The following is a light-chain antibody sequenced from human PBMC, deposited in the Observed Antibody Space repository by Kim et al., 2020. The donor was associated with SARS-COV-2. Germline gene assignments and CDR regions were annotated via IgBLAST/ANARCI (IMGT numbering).Light chain of an antibody. CDR3: QQYGSSPPYT. CDR2: GAS. Sequence: EIVLTQSPGTLSLSPGERVTLSCRASQSVSSSYLAWYQQKPGQPPRLLIYGASSRATGIPDRFSGSGSGTEFTLTISRLEPEDFAVYYCQQYGSSPPYTFGQGTKLEI. J-gene: IGKJ2*01. CDR1: QSVSSSY. V-gene: IGKV3-20*01.